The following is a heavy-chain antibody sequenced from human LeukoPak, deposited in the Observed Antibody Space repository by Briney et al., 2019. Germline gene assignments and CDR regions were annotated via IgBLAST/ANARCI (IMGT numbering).Heavy chain of an antibody. CDR3: ARRSVSFDI. Sequence: GGSLRLSCAASGFTFSSYDMHWVRQAPGKGLEWVATISYDGGNKYYADSVKGRFTISRDNSKNTLYVQMNSLGAEDTAVYYCARRSVSFDIWGQGTVVTVSS. CDR2: ISYDGGNK. CDR1: GFTFSSYD. J-gene: IGHJ3*02. V-gene: IGHV3-30*01.